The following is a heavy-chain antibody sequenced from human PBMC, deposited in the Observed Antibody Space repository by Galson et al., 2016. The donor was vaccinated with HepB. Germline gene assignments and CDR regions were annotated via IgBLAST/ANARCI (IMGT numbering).Heavy chain of an antibody. V-gene: IGHV3-23*01. CDR2: ISGSGGSQ. J-gene: IGHJ4*02. CDR1: GFSLETYA. D-gene: IGHD5-18*01. CDR3: ARHRYSYGLYFDQ. Sequence: SLRLSCAASGFSLETYAMSWVRQAPGKGLEWVSLISGSGGSQHCADSVRGRFSVSRDNAQNILYMQMNTLRAEDTAVYYCARHRYSYGLYFDQWGQGTLVSVSS.